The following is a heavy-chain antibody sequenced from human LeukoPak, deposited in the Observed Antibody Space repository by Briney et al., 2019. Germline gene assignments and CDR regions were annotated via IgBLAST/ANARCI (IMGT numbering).Heavy chain of an antibody. D-gene: IGHD4-23*01. CDR2: ISYDGSDT. Sequence: GGSLRLSCAASGFTFSNYGIHWVRKAPGKGLEWVAFISYDGSDTYYVDSVKGRFTISRDNSKNTLYLQMNSLRAEDTAVYYCAKYGGNSGYYGMDVWGQGTTVTVSS. CDR1: GFTFSNYG. V-gene: IGHV3-30*18. CDR3: AKYGGNSGYYGMDV. J-gene: IGHJ6*02.